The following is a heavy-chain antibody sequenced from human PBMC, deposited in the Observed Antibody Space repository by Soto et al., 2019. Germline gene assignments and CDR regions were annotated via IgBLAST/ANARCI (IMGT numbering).Heavy chain of an antibody. J-gene: IGHJ5*02. Sequence: GGSLRLSCAASGFTISSYSMNWVRQAPGKGLEWVSSISSSSSYIYYADSVKGRFTISRDNAKNSLYLQMNSLRAEDTAVYYCARDPDAHDSSGYYNPRGQGTLVTVSS. CDR3: ARDPDAHDSSGYYNP. V-gene: IGHV3-21*01. D-gene: IGHD3-22*01. CDR1: GFTISSYS. CDR2: ISSSSSYI.